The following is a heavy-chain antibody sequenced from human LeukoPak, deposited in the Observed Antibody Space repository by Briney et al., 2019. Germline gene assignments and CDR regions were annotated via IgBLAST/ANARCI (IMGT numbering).Heavy chain of an antibody. CDR1: GFTFSSYS. Sequence: GGSLRLSCAASGFTFSSYSMSWVRQAPGKGLEWVSFISSSSTYIYYADSVKGRFTISRDNAKNSLYLQMNSLRAEDTAVYYCARLVALAATYYFDYWGQGTLVTVSS. J-gene: IGHJ4*02. D-gene: IGHD6-25*01. CDR2: ISSSSTYI. V-gene: IGHV3-21*01. CDR3: ARLVALAATYYFDY.